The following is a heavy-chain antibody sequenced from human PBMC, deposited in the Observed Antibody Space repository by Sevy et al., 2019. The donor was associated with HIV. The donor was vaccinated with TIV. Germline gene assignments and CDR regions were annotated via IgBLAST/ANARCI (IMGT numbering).Heavy chain of an antibody. Sequence: ASVKVSCKASGYTFTGYYMHWVRQAPGQGLEWMGWMNPNSGGTNYGQKFQGRVTMTRDTSISTAYMGLSRLRSDDTAVYYCARAISYYHDAFDIWGQGTMVTFSS. V-gene: IGHV1-2*02. D-gene: IGHD3-10*01. CDR2: MNPNSGGT. CDR1: GYTFTGYY. CDR3: ARAISYYHDAFDI. J-gene: IGHJ3*02.